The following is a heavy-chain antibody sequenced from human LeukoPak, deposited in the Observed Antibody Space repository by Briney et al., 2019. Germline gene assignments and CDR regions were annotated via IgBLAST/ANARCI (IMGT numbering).Heavy chain of an antibody. V-gene: IGHV4-59*01. CDR3: ARSNTYYYYYYMDV. J-gene: IGHJ6*03. Sequence: PSETLSLTCIVSGGSISSYYWSWIRQPPGKGLEWIGYIYYSGSTNYNPSLKSRVTISVDTSKNQFSLKLSSVTAADTAVYYCARSNTYYYYYYMDVWGKGTSVTISS. CDR1: GGSISSYY. CDR2: IYYSGST.